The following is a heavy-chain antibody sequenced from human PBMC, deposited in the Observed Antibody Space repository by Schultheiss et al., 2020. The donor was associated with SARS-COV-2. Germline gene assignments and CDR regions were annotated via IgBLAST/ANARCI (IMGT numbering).Heavy chain of an antibody. Sequence: GGSLRLSCAASGFTFSDYYMSWIRQAPGKGLVWVSRINSDGSSTSYADSVRGRFTISRDNSKNTLYLQMNSLRAEDTAVYYCARDEMVQGVIHYYYYGMDVWGQGTTVTVSS. CDR3: ARDEMVQGVIHYYYYGMDV. V-gene: IGHV3-74*01. D-gene: IGHD3-10*01. CDR1: GFTFSDYY. J-gene: IGHJ6*02. CDR2: INSDGSST.